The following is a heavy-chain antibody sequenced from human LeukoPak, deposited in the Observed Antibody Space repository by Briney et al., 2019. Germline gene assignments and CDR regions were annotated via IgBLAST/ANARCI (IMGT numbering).Heavy chain of an antibody. CDR1: GGSISSGGYY. Sequence: SETLSLTCTVSGGSISSGGYYWSWIRQHPGKGLEWIGYIYYSGSTNYNPSLKSRVTILVDTSKNQFSLNLSSVTAADTAVYYCARRGIAAAGYDYWGQGTLVTVSS. D-gene: IGHD6-13*01. J-gene: IGHJ4*02. V-gene: IGHV4-61*08. CDR2: IYYSGST. CDR3: ARRGIAAAGYDY.